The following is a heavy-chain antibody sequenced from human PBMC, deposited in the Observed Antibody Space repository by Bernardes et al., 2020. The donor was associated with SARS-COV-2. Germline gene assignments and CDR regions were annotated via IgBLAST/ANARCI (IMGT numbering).Heavy chain of an antibody. CDR3: ATGPGGGYYYDSSGYPRLSNWFDP. CDR1: GYTLTELS. D-gene: IGHD3-22*01. J-gene: IGHJ5*02. V-gene: IGHV1-24*01. CDR2: FDPEDGET. Sequence: ASVKVSCKVSGYTLTELSMHWVRQAPGKGLEWMGGFDPEDGETIYAQKFQGRVTMTEDTSTDTAYMELSSLRSEDTAVYYCATGPGGGYYYDSSGYPRLSNWFDPWGQGTLVTVSS.